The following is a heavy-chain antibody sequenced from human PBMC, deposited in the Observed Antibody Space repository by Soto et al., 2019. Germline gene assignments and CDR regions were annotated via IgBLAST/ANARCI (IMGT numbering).Heavy chain of an antibody. CDR1: GYTFTDYY. J-gene: IGHJ4*02. Sequence: QVQLVQSGAEVRKPGASVKVSCKASGYTFTDYYMHWVRQAPGQGLEWMGWINPKTGGTNYVQKFQGRVTMTRDTSITKAYMELSRLRSDDTAVYYCARDVVGSDYFDSWGQGTLVTVSS. D-gene: IGHD1-26*01. V-gene: IGHV1-2*02. CDR3: ARDVVGSDYFDS. CDR2: INPKTGGT.